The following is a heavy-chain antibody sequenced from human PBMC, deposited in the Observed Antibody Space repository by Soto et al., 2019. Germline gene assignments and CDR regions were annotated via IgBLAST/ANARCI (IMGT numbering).Heavy chain of an antibody. CDR1: GFTFSAYG. Sequence: EVQLVESGGGLVKTGGSLRLSCAASGFTFSAYGMSWVRQAPGKGLEWVANIKKAGSEKYYVDSVNGRFIISRDDAKNSFFLQVNSLRVEDTAVYYCAREKRANCYFDYWGQGTLVTVSS. D-gene: IGHD1-1*01. J-gene: IGHJ4*02. CDR2: IKKAGSEK. CDR3: AREKRANCYFDY. V-gene: IGHV3-7*01.